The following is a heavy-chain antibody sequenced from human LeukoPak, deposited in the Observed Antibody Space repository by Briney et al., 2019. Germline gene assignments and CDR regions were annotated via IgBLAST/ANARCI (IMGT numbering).Heavy chain of an antibody. Sequence: GASVKVSCKASGYTFTSYDINWVRQATGQGLEWMGWMNPNSGNTGYAQKFQGRVIMTRNTSISTAYMELSSLRSEDTAVYYCARGNRPRGLGYYYGMDVWGQGTTVTVSS. J-gene: IGHJ6*02. CDR3: ARGNRPRGLGYYYGMDV. CDR2: MNPNSGNT. D-gene: IGHD1-14*01. V-gene: IGHV1-8*01. CDR1: GYTFTSYD.